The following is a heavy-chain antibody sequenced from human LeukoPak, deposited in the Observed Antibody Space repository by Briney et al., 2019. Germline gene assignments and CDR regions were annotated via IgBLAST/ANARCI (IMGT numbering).Heavy chain of an antibody. D-gene: IGHD5-24*01. V-gene: IGHV3-21*04. CDR2: ISTGSSYI. CDR1: GFTFSGYT. Sequence: KPGGSLRLSCAASGFTFSGYTMNWVCQAPGKGLEWVSSISTGSSYIYYADSVKGRFTISRDNAKNSLYLQMNSLRAEDTAVYYCARDPTTIRRGYFDYWGQGSLVTVSS. J-gene: IGHJ4*02. CDR3: ARDPTTIRRGYFDY.